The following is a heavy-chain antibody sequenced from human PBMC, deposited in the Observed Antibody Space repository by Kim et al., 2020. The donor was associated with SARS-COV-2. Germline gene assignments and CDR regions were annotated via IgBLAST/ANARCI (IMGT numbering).Heavy chain of an antibody. CDR3: ARDSLLWFGELLYAFDI. Sequence: GGSLRLSCAASGFTFSSYGMHWVRQAPGKGLEWVAVISYDGINKYYADSVKGRFTISRDNSKNTLYLQMNSLRAEDTAVYYCARDSLLWFGELLYAFDIWGQGTMVTVSS. CDR1: GFTFSSYG. D-gene: IGHD3-10*01. J-gene: IGHJ3*02. CDR2: ISYDGINK. V-gene: IGHV3-33*05.